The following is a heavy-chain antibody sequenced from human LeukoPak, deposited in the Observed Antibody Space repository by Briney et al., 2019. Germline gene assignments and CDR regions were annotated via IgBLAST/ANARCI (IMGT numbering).Heavy chain of an antibody. Sequence: GGSLRLSCAASGFTFSSYAMSWVRQAPGKGLEWVANIKQDGSEKYYVDSVKGRFTISRDNAKNSLYLQMNSLRAEDTAVYYCARIAITIFGVVKGLDPWGQGTLVTVSP. CDR1: GFTFSSYA. CDR2: IKQDGSEK. J-gene: IGHJ5*02. D-gene: IGHD3-3*01. CDR3: ARIAITIFGVVKGLDP. V-gene: IGHV3-7*01.